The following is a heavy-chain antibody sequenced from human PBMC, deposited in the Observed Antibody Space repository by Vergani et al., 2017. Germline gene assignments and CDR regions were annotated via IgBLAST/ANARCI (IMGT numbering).Heavy chain of an antibody. D-gene: IGHD3-10*01. V-gene: IGHV3-15*01. CDR2: IKSKTNGGTV. Sequence: EVHLVESGGGLVKPGGSLRLSCAASASAFSFTNAWMTWVRQAPGKGLEWVGQIKSKTNGGTVDYAAPVKGRFTISRDDSKNMLYLQMNSLRAEDTAVYYCARDRAVRGWFDPWGQGTLVTVSS. CDR1: ASAFSFTNAW. CDR3: ARDRAVRGWFDP. J-gene: IGHJ5*02.